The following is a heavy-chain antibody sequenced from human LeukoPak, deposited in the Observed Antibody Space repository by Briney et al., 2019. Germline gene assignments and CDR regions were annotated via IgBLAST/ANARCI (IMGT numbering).Heavy chain of an antibody. CDR3: AKSSKDAYYYYYMDV. V-gene: IGHV3-9*03. J-gene: IGHJ6*03. CDR1: GFTFDDYA. CDR2: ISWNSGSI. Sequence: PGRSLRLSCAASGFTFDDYAMHWVRQAPGKGLEWVSGISWNSGSIGYADSVKGRFTISRDNAKNSLYLQMNSLRAEDMALYYCAKSSKDAYYYYYMDVWGKGTTVTVSS. D-gene: IGHD4-11*01.